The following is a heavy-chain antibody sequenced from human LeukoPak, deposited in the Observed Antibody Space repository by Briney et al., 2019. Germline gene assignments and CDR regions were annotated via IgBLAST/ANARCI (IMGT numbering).Heavy chain of an antibody. CDR3: AREAAGDIVVVVAATMELGDAFDI. CDR1: GYTFTGYY. Sequence: GASVKVSCKASGYTFTGYYMHWVRQAPGQGLEWMGWINPNSGGTNYAQKFQGRVTMTRDTSISTAYMELSRLRSDDTAEYYCAREAAGDIVVVVAATMELGDAFDIWGQGTMVTVSS. J-gene: IGHJ3*02. CDR2: INPNSGGT. V-gene: IGHV1-2*02. D-gene: IGHD2-15*01.